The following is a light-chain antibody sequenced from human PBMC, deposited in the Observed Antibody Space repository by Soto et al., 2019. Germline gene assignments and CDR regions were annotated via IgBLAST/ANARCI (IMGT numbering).Light chain of an antibody. CDR2: GAY. CDR1: PSVSRN. CDR3: QQYKNWPPWT. V-gene: IGKV3-15*01. J-gene: IGKJ1*01. Sequence: EIVMPQSPATLSVSPGESSTLSCRASPSVSRNLSWYPQNPGQATRLLIYGAYTRATGIPARFSGSGSGTEFTLTISSLQSEDFAVYYCQQYKNWPPWTFGKGNKVDIK.